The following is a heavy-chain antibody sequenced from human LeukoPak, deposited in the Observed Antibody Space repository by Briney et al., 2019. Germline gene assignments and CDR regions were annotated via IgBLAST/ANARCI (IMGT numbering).Heavy chain of an antibody. Sequence: GGSLRLSCEASGFTFSTYTVNWIRQAPGKGLEWVSSITSDTTYMKYADSVKGRFSVSRDNAKNSVFLEMKSLRADDTAVYFCARDYYDSSASATFDYWGRGTLVTVSS. D-gene: IGHD3-22*01. CDR1: GFTFSTYT. CDR2: ITSDTTYM. J-gene: IGHJ4*02. V-gene: IGHV3-21*06. CDR3: ARDYYDSSASATFDY.